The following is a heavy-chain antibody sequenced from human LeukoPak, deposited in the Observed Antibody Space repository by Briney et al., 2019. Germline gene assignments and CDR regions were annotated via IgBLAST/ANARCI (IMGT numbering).Heavy chain of an antibody. CDR1: GYTLTGYY. D-gene: IGHD6-19*01. Sequence: ASVKVSCKASGYTLTGYYMHWLRQAPGQGLEWMGWINPNSGGTNYAQKFQGRVTMTRDTSISTAYMELSRLRSDDTAVYYCARDLWGHGVAGTGYWGQGTLVTVSS. CDR2: INPNSGGT. CDR3: ARDLWGHGVAGTGY. V-gene: IGHV1-2*02. J-gene: IGHJ4*02.